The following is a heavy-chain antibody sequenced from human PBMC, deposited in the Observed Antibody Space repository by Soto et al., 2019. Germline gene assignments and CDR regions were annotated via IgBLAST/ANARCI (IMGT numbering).Heavy chain of an antibody. CDR3: VRENYFDY. CDR2: IKRDGSER. V-gene: IGHV3-7*01. CDR1: GVTFRNYW. Sequence: QLVESGGGLVQPGGSLRLSCAGSGVTFRNYWMGCVRRAPGRRLEWVANIKRDGSERSYADSVKGRFTISRDNAKNSLFLQMSSLGADDTAVYYCVRENYFDYCGQGILVIVSS. J-gene: IGHJ4*02.